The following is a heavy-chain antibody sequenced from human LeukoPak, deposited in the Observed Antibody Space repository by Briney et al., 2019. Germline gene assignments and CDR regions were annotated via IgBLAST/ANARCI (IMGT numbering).Heavy chain of an antibody. CDR1: GDSVSSNSAA. D-gene: IGHD6-13*01. J-gene: IGHJ5*02. Sequence: SQTLSLTCAISGDSVSSNSAAWNWIRQSPSRGLEWLGRTYYRYKWYNDYAVSVKSRITIDPDTSKNQFSLQLNSGTPEDTAVYYCATSSSSWYFRFDPWGQGTMVTVSS. V-gene: IGHV6-1*01. CDR2: TYYRYKWYN. CDR3: ATSSSSWYFRFDP.